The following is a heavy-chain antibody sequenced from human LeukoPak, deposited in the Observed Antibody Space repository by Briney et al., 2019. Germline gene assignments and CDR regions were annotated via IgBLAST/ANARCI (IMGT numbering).Heavy chain of an antibody. CDR3: ARTNAYCTTTSCYLHYFDY. J-gene: IGHJ4*02. CDR2: ISSSSSYI. V-gene: IGHV3-21*01. CDR1: GFTFSSYS. Sequence: KPGGYLRLSCAASGFTFSSYSMNWARQAPGHGLEWFSSISSSSSYIYNAASVKGRFTISSDNPKNSLYLQMISLRADDTAMYYCARTNAYCTTTSCYLHYFDYWGQGTLVTVSS. D-gene: IGHD2-2*01.